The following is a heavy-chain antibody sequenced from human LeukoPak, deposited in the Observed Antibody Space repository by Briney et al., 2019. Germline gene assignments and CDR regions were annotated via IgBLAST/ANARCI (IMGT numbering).Heavy chain of an antibody. CDR2: ISSNGGST. J-gene: IGHJ4*02. CDR1: GFTFSNYA. CDR3: VREKYCTPTDCLHGRFYFNC. Sequence: GGSLRLSCAASGFTFSNYAMHWVRQAPGEGLEYVSAISSNGGSTYYADSVKGRFTISRDNSKNTLYLQMNTLRTEDTALYYCVREKYCTPTDCLHGRFYFNCWGQGTLVTVSS. D-gene: IGHD2-8*01. V-gene: IGHV3-64*02.